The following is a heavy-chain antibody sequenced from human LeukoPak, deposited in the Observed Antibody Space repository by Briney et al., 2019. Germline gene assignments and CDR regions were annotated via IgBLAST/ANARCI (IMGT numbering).Heavy chain of an antibody. CDR2: INAGNGNT. D-gene: IGHD6-19*01. J-gene: IGHJ4*02. CDR3: ARAGSGWSGYDY. V-gene: IGHV1-3*01. CDR1: GYTFTIYA. Sequence: GASVKVSCKASGYTFTIYAMHWVRQAPGQRLEWMGWINAGNGNTKYSQKFQGRVTITRDTSASTAYMELSSLRSEDTAVYYCARAGSGWSGYDYWGQGTLVTVSS.